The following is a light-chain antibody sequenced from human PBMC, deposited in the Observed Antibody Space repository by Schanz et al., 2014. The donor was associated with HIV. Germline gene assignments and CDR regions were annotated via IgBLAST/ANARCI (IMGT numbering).Light chain of an antibody. Sequence: QSALTQPRSVPGSPGQSVTISCTGTSSDIGAYNYISWYQQHPGKAPKLMIFEVAKRPSGVPDRFSGSKSGNTASLTVSGLQAEDEADYYCWSYAGSSTWVFGGGTKLTVL. CDR1: SSDIGAYNY. J-gene: IGLJ3*02. V-gene: IGLV2-11*02. CDR3: WSYAGSSTWV. CDR2: EVA.